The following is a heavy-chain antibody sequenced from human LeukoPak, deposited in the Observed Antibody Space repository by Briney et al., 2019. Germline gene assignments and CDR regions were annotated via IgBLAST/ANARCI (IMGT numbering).Heavy chain of an antibody. CDR3: ARVRLRSGAFDI. Sequence: GGSLRLSCAASGFTFSSYIMNWVRQAPGKGLGWVSSISSSSSYIYYADSVKGRFTISRDNAKNSLYLQMNSLRAEDTAVYYCARVRLRSGAFDIWGQGTMVTVSS. J-gene: IGHJ3*02. CDR2: ISSSSSYI. CDR1: GFTFSSYI. D-gene: IGHD4-17*01. V-gene: IGHV3-21*01.